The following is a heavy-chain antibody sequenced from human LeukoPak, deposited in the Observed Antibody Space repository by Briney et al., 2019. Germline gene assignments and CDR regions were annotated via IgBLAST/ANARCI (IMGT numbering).Heavy chain of an antibody. J-gene: IGHJ4*02. CDR3: AKRDLYGSGSYYVY. CDR2: ISSSGGST. V-gene: IGHV3-23*01. D-gene: IGHD3-10*01. Sequence: GGSLRLSCAASGFTFSSYAMSWVRQAPGKGLEWVSGISSSGGSTYYRDSVKGRFTISRDNPKNTLYLQMNSLRAEDTAVYYCAKRDLYGSGSYYVYWGQGTLVTVSS. CDR1: GFTFSSYA.